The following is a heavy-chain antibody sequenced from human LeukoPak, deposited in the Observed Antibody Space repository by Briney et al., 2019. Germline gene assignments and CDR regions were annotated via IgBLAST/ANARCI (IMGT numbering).Heavy chain of an antibody. CDR3: AREGGFYRPLDY. J-gene: IGHJ4*02. CDR1: GCSVTSINW. Sequence: SETLSLTCDVSGCSVTSINWWPWVRQPPGKGLEWIGEVHLDGRTNYNPSLNSRLIMSVDLAENHLSLKLTSVTAADTGVYYGAREGGFYRPLDYSGQGTLVTVSS. D-gene: IGHD3-3*01. V-gene: IGHV4-4*02. CDR2: VHLDGRT.